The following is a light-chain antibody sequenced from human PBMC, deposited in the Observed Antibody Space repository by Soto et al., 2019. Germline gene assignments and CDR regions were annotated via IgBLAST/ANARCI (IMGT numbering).Light chain of an antibody. J-gene: IGKJ4*01. Sequence: EIVMTQSPATLSVSPGERVTLSCRASQSVRSNLAWYQQKPGQVPRVLIYGASTRAIGIPARFSGSGSRTEFPLTISSLQSEAFAVYYCQRYNYLWGFGGGTTVEIK. CDR3: QRYNYLWG. V-gene: IGKV3-15*01. CDR1: QSVRSN. CDR2: GAS.